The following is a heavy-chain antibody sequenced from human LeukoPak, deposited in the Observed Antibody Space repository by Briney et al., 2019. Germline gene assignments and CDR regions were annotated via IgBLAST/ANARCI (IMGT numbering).Heavy chain of an antibody. CDR2: INHSGST. J-gene: IGHJ4*02. D-gene: IGHD3-3*01. CDR3: ARLRFDFWSGYTHPYFDY. V-gene: IGHV4-34*01. CDR1: GGSFSGYY. Sequence: SETLSLTCAVYGGSFSGYYWSWIRQPPGKGLEWIGEINHSGSTNYNPSLKSRVTISVDTSKNQFSLKLSSVAATDTAVYFCARLRFDFWSGYTHPYFDYWGQGTLVTVSS.